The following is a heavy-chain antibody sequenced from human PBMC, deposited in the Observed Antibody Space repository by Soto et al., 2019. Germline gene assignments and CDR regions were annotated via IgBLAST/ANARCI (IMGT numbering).Heavy chain of an antibody. CDR1: EECLGNYY. V-gene: IGHV4-59*01. J-gene: IGHJ4*02. Sequence: KNPSISSPVHEECLGNYYWSWIRQPPGKGLEWIGYIFYTGRTSYNPSLKSRVTISVDTSKNQFSLNLRSVTAADTAVYYCARDTALDYWGQGTLVT. CDR3: ARDTALDY. CDR2: IFYTGRT. D-gene: IGHD2-21*02.